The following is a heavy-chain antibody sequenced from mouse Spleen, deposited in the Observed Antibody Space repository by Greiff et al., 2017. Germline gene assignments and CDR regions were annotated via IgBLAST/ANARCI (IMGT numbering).Heavy chain of an antibody. V-gene: IGHV1-20*01. CDR3: ARSPYGSSYDFDY. J-gene: IGHJ2*01. CDR2: INPYNGDT. Sequence: EVQVVESGPELVKPGDSVKISCKASGYSFTGYFMNWVMQSHGKSLEWIGRINPYNGDTFYNQKFKGKATLTVDKSSSTAHMELRSLTSEDSAVYYCARSPYGSSYDFDYWGQGTTLTVSS. D-gene: IGHD1-1*01. CDR1: GYSFTGYF.